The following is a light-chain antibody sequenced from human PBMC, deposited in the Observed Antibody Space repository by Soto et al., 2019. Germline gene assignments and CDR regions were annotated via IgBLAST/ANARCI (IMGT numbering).Light chain of an antibody. CDR2: AAS. CDR3: QQGYSNPWT. J-gene: IGKJ1*01. CDR1: QTVNTY. V-gene: IGKV1-39*01. Sequence: DIKMPQSPSSLSASIGDRVTITCRASQTVNTYLHWYQQKPGKAPKLLIYAASNLQSGVPSRFSGSGSGTNFTLSLNSLQPEDFATYYCQQGYSNPWTFGQGTKVDI.